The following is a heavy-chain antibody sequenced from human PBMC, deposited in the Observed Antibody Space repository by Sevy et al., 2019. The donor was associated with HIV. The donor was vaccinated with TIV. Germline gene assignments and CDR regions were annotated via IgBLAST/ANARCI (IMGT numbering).Heavy chain of an antibody. CDR3: ARLFDGSSGPPSDY. D-gene: IGHD3-22*01. CDR1: GDSISSSNFY. CDR2: IYYSGST. V-gene: IGHV4-39*01. Sequence: SETLSLTCTVSGDSISSSNFYWGWIRQPPGKGLEWIGSIYYSGSTYYNPSLKSRVTISVDTSKDQFSLKLRSVTAADTAVYYCARLFDGSSGPPSDYWGQGTLVTVSS. J-gene: IGHJ4*02.